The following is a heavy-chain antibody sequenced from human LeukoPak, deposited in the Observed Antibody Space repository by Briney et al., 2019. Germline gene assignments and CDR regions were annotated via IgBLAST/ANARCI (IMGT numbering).Heavy chain of an antibody. J-gene: IGHJ4*02. CDR2: ISSSSSYI. D-gene: IGHD2-2*01. Sequence: PGGSLRLSCAASGFTFSSYSMNWVRQAPGKGLEWVSSISSSSSYIYYADSVKGRFTISRDNAKNSLYLQMNSLRAEDTAVYYCARGPCSSTSCYLDYRGQGTLVTVSS. CDR3: ARGPCSSTSCYLDY. CDR1: GFTFSSYS. V-gene: IGHV3-21*01.